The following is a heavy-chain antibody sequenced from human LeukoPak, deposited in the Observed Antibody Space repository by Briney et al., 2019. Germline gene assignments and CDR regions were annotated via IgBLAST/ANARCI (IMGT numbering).Heavy chain of an antibody. CDR2: ISVYNGNT. CDR1: GGTFSSYA. CDR3: ARGSGILRYFD. D-gene: IGHD3-9*01. J-gene: IGHJ4*02. Sequence: VSVKVSCKASGGTFSSYAISWVRQAPGQGLEWMGGISVYNGNTNYAQKLQGRVTMTTDTSTSTAYMELRSLRSDDTAVYYCARGSGILRYFDWGQGTLVTVSS. V-gene: IGHV1-18*01.